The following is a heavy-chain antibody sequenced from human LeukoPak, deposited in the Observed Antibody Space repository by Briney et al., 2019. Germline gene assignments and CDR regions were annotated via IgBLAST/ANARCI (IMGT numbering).Heavy chain of an antibody. CDR2: IYYSGST. V-gene: IGHV4-39*01. D-gene: IGHD3-3*01. CDR3: ASFGVGYRGFDY. Sequence: SETLSLTCTVSGGSISSSSYYWGWIRQPPGKGLEWIGSIYYSGSTYYNPSLKSRVTISVDTSKNQFSLKLSSVTAADTAVYYCASFGVGYRGFDYWGQGTLVTVSP. J-gene: IGHJ4*02. CDR1: GGSISSSSYY.